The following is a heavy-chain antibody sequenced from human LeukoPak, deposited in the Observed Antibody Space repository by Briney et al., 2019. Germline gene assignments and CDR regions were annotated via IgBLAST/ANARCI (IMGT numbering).Heavy chain of an antibody. CDR2: IIPIFGTA. CDR1: GGTFSSYA. CDR3: ARDLGRIAARPFYYYYYMDV. Sequence: SVKVSCKASGGTFSSYAISWVRQAPGQGLEWMGGIIPIFGTANYAQKFQGRFTITTDESTSTAYMELSSLRSEDTAVYYCARDLGRIAARPFYYYYYMDVWGKGTTVTVSS. J-gene: IGHJ6*03. D-gene: IGHD6-6*01. V-gene: IGHV1-69*05.